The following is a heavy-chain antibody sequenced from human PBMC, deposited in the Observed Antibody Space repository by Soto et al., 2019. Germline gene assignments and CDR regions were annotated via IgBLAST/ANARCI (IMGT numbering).Heavy chain of an antibody. V-gene: IGHV4-34*01. CDR2: INHSGST. CDR3: ARGGKQLATRRSVDY. CDR1: GGSFSGYY. J-gene: IGHJ4*02. Sequence: SETLSLTCAVYGGSFSGYYWSWIRQPPGKGLEWIGEINHSGSTNYNPSLKSRVTISVDTSKNQFSLKLSSVTAADTAVYYCARGGKQLATRRSVDYCGQGTLVTVSS. D-gene: IGHD6-6*01.